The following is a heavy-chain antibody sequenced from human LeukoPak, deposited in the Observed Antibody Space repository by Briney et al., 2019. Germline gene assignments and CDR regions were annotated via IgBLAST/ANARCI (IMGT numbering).Heavy chain of an antibody. Sequence: PSETLSLTCTVSGGSISSSSYYWGWIRQPPGKGLEWIGSIYYSGSTYYSPSLKSRVTISVDTSKNQFSLKLSSVTAADTAVYYCARHAKQWLLFDYWGQGTLVTVSS. V-gene: IGHV4-39*01. CDR2: IYYSGST. D-gene: IGHD6-19*01. CDR3: ARHAKQWLLFDY. J-gene: IGHJ4*02. CDR1: GGSISSSSYY.